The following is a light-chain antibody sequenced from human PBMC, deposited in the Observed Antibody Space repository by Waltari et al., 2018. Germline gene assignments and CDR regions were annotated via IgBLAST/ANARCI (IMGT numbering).Light chain of an antibody. V-gene: IGLV3-21*02. Sequence: SYVLTQAPSVSVAPGQTATITCGGDNIGSQRVHWYQQKSGQAPVLVVHDDYDRASGVPGRFSGSHAGSRATLTISGVEAGDEADYYCQVWDSSSDQVVFGGGTKLTVL. CDR1: NIGSQR. CDR3: QVWDSSSDQVV. CDR2: DDY. J-gene: IGLJ2*01.